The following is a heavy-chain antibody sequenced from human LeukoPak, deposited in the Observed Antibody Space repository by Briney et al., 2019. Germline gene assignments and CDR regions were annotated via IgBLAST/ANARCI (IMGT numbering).Heavy chain of an antibody. D-gene: IGHD2-2*01. CDR2: ITGTGGST. Sequence: QPGGSLSLSCAASGFTFSSYAMSWVRQAPGKGLEWVSAITGTGGSTYYADSVKGRLTISRDNSKNTLYLQMNSLRAEDTAVYYCATRGYCSGTSWYAPEPWGQGGLVTVSS. V-gene: IGHV3-23*01. CDR1: GFTFSSYA. CDR3: ATRGYCSGTSWYAPEP. J-gene: IGHJ5*02.